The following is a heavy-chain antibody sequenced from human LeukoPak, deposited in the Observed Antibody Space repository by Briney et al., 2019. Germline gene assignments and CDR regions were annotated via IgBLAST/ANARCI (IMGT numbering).Heavy chain of an antibody. CDR3: AGDAEVMAEEGNWFDP. CDR1: GGSVRSSSYY. V-gene: IGHV4-39*02. Sequence: TPSETLSLTCTVSGGSVRSSSYYWGWLRHPPGKGLEWIGSVYYIGSTYNNSSLTRRVTISLDTTKNQFSRMLSSVTSAAPAVYYCAGDAEVMAEEGNWFDPWGQGTLVTVSS. J-gene: IGHJ5*02. D-gene: IGHD3-16*01. CDR2: VYYIGST.